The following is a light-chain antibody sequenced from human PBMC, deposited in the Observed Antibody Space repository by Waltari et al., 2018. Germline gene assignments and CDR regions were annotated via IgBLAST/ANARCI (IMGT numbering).Light chain of an antibody. CDR1: QSVSRV. V-gene: IGKV3-20*01. CDR2: GAS. CDR3: QMYVRLPVT. J-gene: IGKJ1*01. Sequence: EIVLTQSPGTLYLSPGERATLSCRASQSVSRVVAWYQQRPGQAPRLLIYGASNRATGIPDRFSGSGSGTDFNLTISRLEPEDFAMYYCQMYVRLPVTFGQGTKVEIK.